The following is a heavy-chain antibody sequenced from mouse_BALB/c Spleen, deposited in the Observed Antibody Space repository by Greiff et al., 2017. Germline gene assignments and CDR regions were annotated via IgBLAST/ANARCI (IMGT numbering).Heavy chain of an antibody. CDR3: ARSGLYYGSSYPYAMDY. D-gene: IGHD1-1*01. J-gene: IGHJ4*01. CDR2: ISSGSSTI. V-gene: IGHV5-17*02. CDR1: GFTFSSFG. Sequence: DVKLVESGGGLVQPGGSRKLSCAASGFTFSSFGMHWVRQAPEKGLEWVAYISSGSSTIYYADTVKGRFTISRDNPKNTLLLHMTSLRSEDTAMYYCARSGLYYGSSYPYAMDYWGQGTSVTVSS.